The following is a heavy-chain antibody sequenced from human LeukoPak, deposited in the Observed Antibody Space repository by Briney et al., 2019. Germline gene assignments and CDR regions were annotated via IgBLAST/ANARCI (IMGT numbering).Heavy chain of an antibody. Sequence: GGSLRLSCVVSGFYLSDYYMSWIRQAPGKGLGWISYISSSGGNIYFADAVKGRFPMSRDNAGGSLYLQMNSLAADGTAIYYCARRRDYVDYLGQGTLVTGSS. CDR3: ARRRDYVDY. CDR2: ISSSGGNI. J-gene: IGHJ4*01. CDR1: GFYLSDYY. V-gene: IGHV3-11*01.